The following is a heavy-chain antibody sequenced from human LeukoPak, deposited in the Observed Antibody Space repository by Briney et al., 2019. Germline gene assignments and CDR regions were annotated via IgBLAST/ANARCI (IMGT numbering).Heavy chain of an antibody. Sequence: PSETLSLTCTVSGGSVSSYYWSWVRQPPGEGLEWIAYVYNSGSTNYNPSLKSRVTISVDTSKNQFSLKLSSVTAADTAVYYCARGGEYGDYVAWGQGTLVTVSS. D-gene: IGHD4-17*01. CDR3: ARGGEYGDYVA. J-gene: IGHJ5*02. CDR1: GGSVSSYY. CDR2: VYNSGST. V-gene: IGHV4-59*02.